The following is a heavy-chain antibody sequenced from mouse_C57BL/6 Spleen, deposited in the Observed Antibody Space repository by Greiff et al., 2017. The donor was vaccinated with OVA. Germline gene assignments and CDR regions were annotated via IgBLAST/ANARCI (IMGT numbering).Heavy chain of an antibody. J-gene: IGHJ2*01. CDR3: ARPSGYYYGSSYDYFDY. CDR1: GYAFSSSW. V-gene: IGHV1-82*01. Sequence: QVQLQQSGPELVKPGASVKISCKASGYAFSSSWMNWVKQRPGKGLGWIGRIYPGDGDTNYNGKFKGKATLTADKSSSTAYMQLSSLTSEDSAVYSCARPSGYYYGSSYDYFDYWGQGTTLTVSS. CDR2: IYPGDGDT. D-gene: IGHD1-1*01.